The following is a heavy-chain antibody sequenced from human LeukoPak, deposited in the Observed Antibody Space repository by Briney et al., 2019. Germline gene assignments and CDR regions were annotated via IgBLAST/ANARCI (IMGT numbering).Heavy chain of an antibody. Sequence: PSETLSLTCTVSGASISSWYWSWIRQPPGKGLEWIGDIYGSGSTNYNPSLKSRVTMSADTSKNQISLKLTFVTAADTAVYYCARDHYFGIAVARATGVDAFDIWGQGTMVTVSS. CDR3: ARDHYFGIAVARATGVDAFDI. V-gene: IGHV4-59*01. CDR2: IYGSGST. J-gene: IGHJ3*02. D-gene: IGHD6-19*01. CDR1: GASISSWY.